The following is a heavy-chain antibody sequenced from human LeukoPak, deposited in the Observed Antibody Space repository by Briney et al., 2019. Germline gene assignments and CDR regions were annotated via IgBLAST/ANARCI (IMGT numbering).Heavy chain of an antibody. CDR2: INPSGSAT. V-gene: IGHV1-46*01. J-gene: IGHJ4*02. Sequence: WASVKVSCKASGNTFTNNFMHWVRQAPGQGLEWMGLINPSGSATTYPQKLQGRVTMTRDTSTNTVYMELSSLRSEDTAVYYCATDLPTGFGSTAYWGQRTLVTVSS. CDR1: GNTFTNNF. D-gene: IGHD3-10*01. CDR3: ATDLPTGFGSTAY.